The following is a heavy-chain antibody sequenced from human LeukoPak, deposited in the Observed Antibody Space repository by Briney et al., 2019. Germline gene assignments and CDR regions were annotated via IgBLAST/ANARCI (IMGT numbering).Heavy chain of an antibody. V-gene: IGHV5-51*01. CDR2: IYPGDSDT. CDR1: GYSFTSYW. D-gene: IGHD2-2*01. Sequence: GESLKISCKGSGYSFTSYWIGWVRQMPGKGLEWMGIIYPGDSDTRYSPSFQGQVTISADKSISTAYLQWSSLKASDTAMYYCARSWGHCSSTSCYPPGFDYWGQGTLVTVSS. J-gene: IGHJ4*02. CDR3: ARSWGHCSSTSCYPPGFDY.